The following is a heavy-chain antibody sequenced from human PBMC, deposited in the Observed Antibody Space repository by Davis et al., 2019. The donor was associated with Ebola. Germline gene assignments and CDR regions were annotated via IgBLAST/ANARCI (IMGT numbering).Heavy chain of an antibody. Sequence: LRLSCTVSGGSISSGDYYWSWIRQPPGKGLEWIGYIYYSGSTYYNPSLKSRVTISVDTSKNQFSLKLSSVTAADTAVYYCAVGWSFDYWGQGTLVTVSS. CDR1: GGSISSGDYY. J-gene: IGHJ4*02. CDR3: AVGWSFDY. V-gene: IGHV4-30-4*01. D-gene: IGHD6-19*01. CDR2: IYYSGST.